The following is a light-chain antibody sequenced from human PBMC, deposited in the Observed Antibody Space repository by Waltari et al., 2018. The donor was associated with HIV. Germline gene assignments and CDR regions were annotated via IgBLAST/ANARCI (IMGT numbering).Light chain of an antibody. V-gene: IGKV3-11*01. CDR2: DGT. J-gene: IGKJ2*01. Sequence: EVVLTQSPATLSLSPGERVTLACRASQNIWRYLAWYQQKPGQGPRLLIYDGTNRATGNTARFSGSGSETDFTITISSLEPEEFAVYYCQQRTNWHTFGQGTKLEI. CDR3: QQRTNWHT. CDR1: QNIWRY.